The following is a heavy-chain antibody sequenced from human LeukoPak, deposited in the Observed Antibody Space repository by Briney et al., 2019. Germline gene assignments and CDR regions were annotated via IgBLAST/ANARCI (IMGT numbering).Heavy chain of an antibody. V-gene: IGHV3-66*02. D-gene: IGHD4-17*01. CDR1: GFTVSSNY. CDR3: ARGGGMTTVTRDEYFQH. J-gene: IGHJ1*01. Sequence: PGGSLRLSCAASGFTVSSNYMSWVRQAPGKGLEWVSVIYSGGSTYYADSVKGRFTISRDNSKNTLYLQMNSLRAEDTAVYYCARGGGMTTVTRDEYFQHWGQGTLVTVSS. CDR2: IYSGGST.